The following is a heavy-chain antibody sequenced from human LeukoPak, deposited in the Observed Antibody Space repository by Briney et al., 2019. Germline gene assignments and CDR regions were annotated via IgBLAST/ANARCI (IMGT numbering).Heavy chain of an antibody. V-gene: IGHV5-51*01. Sequence: GESLKISCKGSGYSFMTYWIGWLRQMPRRDRQGMASITPGSSATQYSASLRGQVTISDDTSINTAYMQCSSLNASDIAMYCCTTRVDATYYWGQGTLVTVSS. CDR3: TTRVDATYY. J-gene: IGHJ4*02. CDR1: GYSFMTYW. CDR2: ITPGSSAT.